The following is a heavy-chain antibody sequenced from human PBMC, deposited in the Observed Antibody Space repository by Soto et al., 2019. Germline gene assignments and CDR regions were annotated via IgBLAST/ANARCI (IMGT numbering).Heavy chain of an antibody. D-gene: IGHD2-8*01. J-gene: IGHJ6*02. CDR3: ARDFWRNGVCLDV. CDR1: GFTFSNHW. Sequence: EVQLVESGGGLVQPGGSLRLSCAASGFTFSNHWMHWDRQVPGKGLVWVSRINSDGSSTSYADSVKGRFTISRDNAKNTLYLEMNSLRVEDTAVFYCARDFWRNGVCLDVWGQGTTVTVSS. CDR2: INSDGSST. V-gene: IGHV3-74*01.